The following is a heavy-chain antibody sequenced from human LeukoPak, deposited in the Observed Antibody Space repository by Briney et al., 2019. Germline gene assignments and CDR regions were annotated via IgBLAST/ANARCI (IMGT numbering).Heavy chain of an antibody. CDR1: GFTFSGYS. V-gene: IGHV3-48*01. Sequence: GSLKLSCAASGFTFSGYSINWVRQAPGKGLEWGSYISGSSSTIYYADSVKGRFTISRDNGKNTLYLQMNSLRAEDTAVYYCARGSTYYDSSGQVPFDYWGQGTLVTVSS. CDR2: ISGSSSTI. D-gene: IGHD3-22*01. CDR3: ARGSTYYDSSGQVPFDY. J-gene: IGHJ4*02.